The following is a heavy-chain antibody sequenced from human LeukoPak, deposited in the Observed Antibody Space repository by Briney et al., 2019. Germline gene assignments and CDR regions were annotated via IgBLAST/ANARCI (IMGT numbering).Heavy chain of an antibody. Sequence: PGGSLRLSCAASGFTFSSYAMHWVRQAPGKGLEWVAVISYDGSNKYYADSVKGRFTISRDNSKNTLYLQMNSLRAEDTAVYYCAREPTVTTSWNYYYGMDVWGQGTTVTVSS. CDR1: GFTFSSYA. CDR3: AREPTVTTSWNYYYGMDV. D-gene: IGHD4-17*01. J-gene: IGHJ6*02. CDR2: ISYDGSNK. V-gene: IGHV3-30-3*01.